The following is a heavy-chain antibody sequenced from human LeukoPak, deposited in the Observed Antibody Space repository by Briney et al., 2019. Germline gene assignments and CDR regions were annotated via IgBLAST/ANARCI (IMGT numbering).Heavy chain of an antibody. J-gene: IGHJ3*02. D-gene: IGHD4-17*01. CDR1: GFTFSSYW. Sequence: PRGSLRLSCAASGFTFSSYWMSWVRQAPGKGLEWVANIKQDGSEKYYVDSVKGRFTISRDNAKNSLYLQMNSLRAEDTAVYYCARDDSLTTDSAFDIWGQGTMVTVSS. V-gene: IGHV3-7*01. CDR2: IKQDGSEK. CDR3: ARDDSLTTDSAFDI.